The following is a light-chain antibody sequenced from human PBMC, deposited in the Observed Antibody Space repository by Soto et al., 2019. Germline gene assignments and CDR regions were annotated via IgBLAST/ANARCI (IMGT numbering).Light chain of an antibody. Sequence: QSVLTQPASVSGSPGQSITISCTGTSSDVGTYNLVSWYQQYAGKAPKLIIYKVSNRPSGIPERFSGSNSGNTATLTISRVEAGDEADYYCQVWDSSSDLWVFGGGTKVTVL. CDR3: QVWDSSSDLWV. CDR2: KVS. J-gene: IGLJ3*02. CDR1: SSDVGTYNL. V-gene: IGLV2-14*02.